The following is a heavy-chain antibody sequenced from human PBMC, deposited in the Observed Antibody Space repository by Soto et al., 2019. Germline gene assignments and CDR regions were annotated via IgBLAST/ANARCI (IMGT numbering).Heavy chain of an antibody. Sequence: EVQLVESGGGLVQPGGSLRVSCGASGFNFDDNVMHWVRQVPGKGLEWVAGISRDGDMIGYADSVKGRFTISRDNAKNSLYLQMNSLGVDDTAVYYCTRGNCGGDCYPLVGWFDPRGQGTLVNVSA. CDR3: TRGNCGGDCYPLVGWFDP. D-gene: IGHD2-21*02. CDR2: ISRDGDMI. V-gene: IGHV3-9*01. CDR1: GFNFDDNV. J-gene: IGHJ5*02.